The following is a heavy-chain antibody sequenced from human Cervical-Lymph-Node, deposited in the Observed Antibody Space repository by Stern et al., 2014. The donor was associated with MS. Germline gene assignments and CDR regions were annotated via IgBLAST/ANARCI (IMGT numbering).Heavy chain of an antibody. CDR1: GYSFTIFY. J-gene: IGHJ4*02. Sequence: VQLVQSGAEVKKPGESLKISCKLSGYSFTIFYIAWVRQMPGKGLEWMGVIYPYDSDTTYSPSFQGQVTISADKSIATAYLQWSSLRASDTAMYYCARHVQGFDYWGRGTLVPVSP. CDR3: ARHVQGFDY. V-gene: IGHV5-51*01. CDR2: IYPYDSDT.